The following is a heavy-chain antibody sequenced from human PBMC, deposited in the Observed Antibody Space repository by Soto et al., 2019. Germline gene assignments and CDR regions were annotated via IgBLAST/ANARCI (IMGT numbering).Heavy chain of an antibody. CDR3: GTGRPIFGGLILPGSYYFDY. CDR2: ISSNGGST. Sequence: PGGSLRLSCSASGFTFSSYAMHWVRQAPGKGLEYVSAISSNGGSTYYADSVKGRFTISRDNSKNTLYLQMSSLRAEDTAVYYCGTGRPIFGGLILPGSYYFDYWGQGTLVTVSS. V-gene: IGHV3-64D*08. CDR1: GFTFSSYA. D-gene: IGHD3-3*01. J-gene: IGHJ4*02.